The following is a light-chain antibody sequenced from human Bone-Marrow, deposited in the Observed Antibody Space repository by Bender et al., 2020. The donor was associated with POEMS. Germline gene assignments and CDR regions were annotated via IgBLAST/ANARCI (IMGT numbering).Light chain of an antibody. J-gene: IGLJ1*01. V-gene: IGLV2-14*03. CDR1: TSDVGGSNL. CDR3: SSYTSNNTPNV. Sequence: QSALTQPASVSGSPGQSIAISCNGTTSDVGGSNLVSWYQQHPGKAPKLLIYDSTNRPSGVSHRFSGSKSGDTASLTISGLQAEDEAEYYCSSYTSNNTPNVFGTGTKVTVL. CDR2: DST.